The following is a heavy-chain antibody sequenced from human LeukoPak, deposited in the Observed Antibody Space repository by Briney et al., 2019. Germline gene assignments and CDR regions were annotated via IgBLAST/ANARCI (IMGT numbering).Heavy chain of an antibody. Sequence: GASVKVSCKASGYTFTGYYMHWVRQAPGQGLEWMGWINPNSGGTNYAQKFQGRVTITRNTSISTAYMELSSLRSEDTAVYYCARGRLYPVGATDLDYWGQGTLVTVSS. CDR2: INPNSGGT. CDR1: GYTFTGYY. CDR3: ARGRLYPVGATDLDY. J-gene: IGHJ4*02. D-gene: IGHD1-26*01. V-gene: IGHV1-2*02.